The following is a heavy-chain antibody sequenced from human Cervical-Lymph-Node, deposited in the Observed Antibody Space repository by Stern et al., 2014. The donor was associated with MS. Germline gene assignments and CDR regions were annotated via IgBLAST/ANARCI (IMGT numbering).Heavy chain of an antibody. D-gene: IGHD2-8*02. CDR3: AKHACTGAACPFDL. CDR2: VYYSGAT. CDR1: GDSISSYTHY. Sequence: QLQLQESGPGLVKPSETLSLTCAVSGDSISSYTHYWAWIRQPPGKGLEWIGSVYYSGATYYNPSLKSPVPLPVDPPKNPFSLGLNSVTAADTAVYYCAKHACTGAACPFDLWGQGTLVTVSS. V-gene: IGHV4-39*01. J-gene: IGHJ4*02.